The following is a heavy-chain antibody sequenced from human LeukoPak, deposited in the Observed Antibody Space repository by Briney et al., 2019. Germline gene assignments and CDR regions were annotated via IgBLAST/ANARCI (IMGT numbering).Heavy chain of an antibody. V-gene: IGHV1-46*01. Sequence: GASVKVSCKASGYTFTDYYMHWVRQAPGQGLEWMGIINPSGGRTNYAPKFQGRVTMTRDTATSTVYMELSSLRSEDTAVYYCVRDGEVIIKPAASFPHDAFDIWGQGTMVIVSS. CDR1: GYTFTDYY. J-gene: IGHJ3*02. D-gene: IGHD3-10*01. CDR3: VRDGEVIIKPAASFPHDAFDI. CDR2: INPSGGRT.